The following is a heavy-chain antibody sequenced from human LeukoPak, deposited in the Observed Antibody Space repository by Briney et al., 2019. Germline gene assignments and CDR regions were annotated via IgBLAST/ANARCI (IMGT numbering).Heavy chain of an antibody. J-gene: IGHJ4*02. Sequence: NTGGSLRLSCAASGFTLRDYYMSWIRQVPGKGLEWISSVSGGGLSIYYADSVKGRFTISRDNADNSLYLQMSSLRADDTAVYYCARMHRIVVEPETTPPDHWGQGTLVTVSS. CDR3: ARMHRIVVEPETTPPDH. D-gene: IGHD2-2*01. V-gene: IGHV3-11*04. CDR2: VSGGGLSI. CDR1: GFTLRDYY.